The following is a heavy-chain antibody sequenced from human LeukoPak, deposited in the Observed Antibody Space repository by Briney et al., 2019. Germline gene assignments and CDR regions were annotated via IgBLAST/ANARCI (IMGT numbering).Heavy chain of an antibody. CDR3: ARGHSISPNWFDP. Sequence: PGRSLRLSCAASGFTFSSYGMHWVRQAPGKGLEWVAVISYDGSNKYYADSVKGRFTISRDNSKNSLYLQMNSLRAEDTAVYYCARGHSISPNWFDPWGQGTLVTVSS. CDR2: ISYDGSNK. CDR1: GFTFSSYG. D-gene: IGHD6-13*01. V-gene: IGHV3-30*03. J-gene: IGHJ5*02.